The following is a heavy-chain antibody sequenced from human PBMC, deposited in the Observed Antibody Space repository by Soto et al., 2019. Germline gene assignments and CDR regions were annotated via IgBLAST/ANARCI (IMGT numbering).Heavy chain of an antibody. CDR3: ARVPGP. J-gene: IGHJ5*02. Sequence: SETLSLTCAVYGGSFSGYYWSWIRQPPGKGLEWIGYIYHSGSTYYNPSLKSRVTISVDRSKSQFSLKLSSVTAADTAVYYCARVPGPWGQGTLVTVSS. CDR1: GGSFSGYY. V-gene: IGHV4-30-2*01. CDR2: IYHSGST. D-gene: IGHD7-27*01.